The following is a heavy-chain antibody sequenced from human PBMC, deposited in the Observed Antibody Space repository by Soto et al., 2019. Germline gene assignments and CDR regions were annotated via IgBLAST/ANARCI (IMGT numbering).Heavy chain of an antibody. CDR3: VKDFYCAGGSCFFDY. CDR1: GFTFISYA. CDR2: ISGSGGIT. J-gene: IGHJ4*02. V-gene: IGHV3-23*01. Sequence: WGSLRLSCAASGFTFISYAIIFFRHSPFKGLEWVSSISGSGGITYYAASVKGRFTFSRDTSKNTLYLQMNSLRVEDTAVYYCVKDFYCAGGSCFFDYWGPGTLVTVSS. D-gene: IGHD2-15*01.